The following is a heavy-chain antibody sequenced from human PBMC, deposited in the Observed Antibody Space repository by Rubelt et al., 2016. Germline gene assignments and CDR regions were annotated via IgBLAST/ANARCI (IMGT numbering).Heavy chain of an antibody. Sequence: QVQLVQSGAEVKKPGSSVKVSCKASGGTFSSYAISWVRQAPGQGLEWMGWINTNTGNPTYAQGLTGRVFFALDASVSTAYLQISSLKAEDTAVYYCARVRHNWNYPDFWGQGTLVTVSS. J-gene: IGHJ4*02. V-gene: IGHV7-4-1*02. CDR3: ARVRHNWNYPDF. CDR2: INTNTGNP. CDR1: GGTFSSYA. D-gene: IGHD1-1*01.